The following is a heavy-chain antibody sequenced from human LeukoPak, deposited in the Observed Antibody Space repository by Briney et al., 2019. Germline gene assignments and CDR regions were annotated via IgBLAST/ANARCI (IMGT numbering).Heavy chain of an antibody. CDR2: ISSDGTTM. J-gene: IGHJ4*02. Sequence: NPGGSLRLSCAASGFIFTDYYMSWIRQAPGKGLEWVSCISSDGTTMYYADSVKGRFTISRDNAKNSLYLQMSSLRAEDTAVYYCARRGCSDGSCYPNWGQGTLVTVSS. V-gene: IGHV3-11*01. CDR1: GFIFTDYY. D-gene: IGHD2-15*01. CDR3: ARRGCSDGSCYPN.